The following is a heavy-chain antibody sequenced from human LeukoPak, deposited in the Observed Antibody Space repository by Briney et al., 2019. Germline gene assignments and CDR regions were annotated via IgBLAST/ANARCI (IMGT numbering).Heavy chain of an antibody. CDR1: GFTVSSNY. D-gene: IGHD5-24*01. Sequence: QTGGSLRLSCAASGFTVSSNYINWVRQAPGTGLGWVSGIYNGRNTYYAVSVKGRFTISRDNAKNSLYLQMNSLRAEDTAVYYCARECSVATICYWGQGTLVTVSS. CDR2: IYNGRNT. J-gene: IGHJ4*02. V-gene: IGHV3-66*01. CDR3: ARECSVATICY.